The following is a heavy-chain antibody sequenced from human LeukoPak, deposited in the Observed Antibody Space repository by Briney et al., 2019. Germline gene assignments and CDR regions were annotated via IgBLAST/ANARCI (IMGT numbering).Heavy chain of an antibody. CDR2: IHHSGNS. CDR1: GYSISSGYY. CDR3: ARVKYYSSGYYIGEFYFDY. Sequence: SEALSLTCAVSGYSISSGYYWGWIRQPPGEGLGWIGSIHHSGNSYYNPSLKSRVTISLDTSKNQFSLKLSSVTAADTAFYYCARVKYYSSGYYIGEFYFDYWGQGTLVTVSS. J-gene: IGHJ4*02. D-gene: IGHD3-22*01. V-gene: IGHV4-38-2*01.